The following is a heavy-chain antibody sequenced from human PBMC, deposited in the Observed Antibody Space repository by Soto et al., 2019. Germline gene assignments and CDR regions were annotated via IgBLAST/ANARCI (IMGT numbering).Heavy chain of an antibody. J-gene: IGHJ4*02. CDR1: GYTFTNYY. V-gene: IGHV1-2*02. CDR3: ARPPGYISDWHYFDL. CDR2: ISPKSGGT. Sequence: ASVKVSCKXSGYTFTNYYMHWVRQAPGQGFEWLGRISPKSGGTSYAQKFQGRVTMTWDTSLKTAYMELSSLISEDTAVYYCARPPGYISDWHYFDLWGQGTLVTVSS. D-gene: IGHD2-21*02.